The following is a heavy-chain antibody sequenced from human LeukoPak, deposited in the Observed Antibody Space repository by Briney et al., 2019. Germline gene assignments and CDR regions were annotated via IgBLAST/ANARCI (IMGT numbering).Heavy chain of an antibody. CDR1: SGSFTGYY. D-gene: IGHD6-19*01. J-gene: IGHJ4*02. CDR2: INHSGST. V-gene: IGHV4-34*01. Sequence: PSETLSLTCAVYSGSFTGYYWTWIRQPPGKGLEWIGEINHSGSTNYNPSLKSRVTISVDTSKNQFSLKLSSVAAADTAVYYCAREGSSSGWYRVDYWGQGTLVTVSS. CDR3: AREGSSSGWYRVDY.